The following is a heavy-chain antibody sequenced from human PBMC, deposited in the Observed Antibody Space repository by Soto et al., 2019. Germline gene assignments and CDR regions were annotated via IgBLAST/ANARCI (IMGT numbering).Heavy chain of an antibody. CDR3: XXXXVGPDWYFDL. Sequence: DVQLLESGGGLVQPGGSLRLSCAASGFTFRSYAMSWVRQAPGKGLEWVSGISGSGISTHYADSVKGRFTVSRDNXXXXXXXXXXXXXXXXXXXXXXXXXXVGPDWYFDLWGRGTLVT. J-gene: IGHJ2*01. CDR1: GFTFRSYA. CDR2: ISGSGIST. V-gene: IGHV3-23*01.